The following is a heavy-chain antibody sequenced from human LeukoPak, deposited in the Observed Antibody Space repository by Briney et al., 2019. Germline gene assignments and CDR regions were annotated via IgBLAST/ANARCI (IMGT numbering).Heavy chain of an antibody. CDR3: ARDLYGGGGYYFDY. CDR2: INHSGST. Sequence: GSLRLSCAASGFTFSDYYMSWIRQPPGKGLEWIGEINHSGSTNYNPSLKSRVTISVDTSKNQFSLKLSSVTAADTAVYYCARDLYGGGGYYFDYWGQGTLVTVSS. V-gene: IGHV4-34*01. D-gene: IGHD4-17*01. CDR1: GFTFSDYY. J-gene: IGHJ4*02.